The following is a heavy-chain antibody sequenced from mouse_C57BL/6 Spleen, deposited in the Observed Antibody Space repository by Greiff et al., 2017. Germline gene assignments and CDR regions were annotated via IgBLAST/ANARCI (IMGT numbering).Heavy chain of an antibody. V-gene: IGHV1-53*01. CDR2: INPSNGGT. CDR3: AREITTVVARRGFDY. Sequence: QVHVKQPGTELVKPGASVKLSCKASGYTFTSYWMHWVKQRPGLGLEWTGNINPSNGGTNYNEKFKSKATLTVDKSSSTAYMQLSSLTSEDSAVYYCAREITTVVARRGFDYWGQGTTLTVSS. CDR1: GYTFTSYW. D-gene: IGHD1-1*01. J-gene: IGHJ2*01.